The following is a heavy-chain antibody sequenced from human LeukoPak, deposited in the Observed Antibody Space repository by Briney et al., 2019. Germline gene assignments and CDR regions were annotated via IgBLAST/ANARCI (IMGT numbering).Heavy chain of an antibody. CDR3: ARLALSYCSGGSCYSYGMDV. CDR2: ISSSSSYI. D-gene: IGHD2-15*01. J-gene: IGHJ6*02. Sequence: GGSLRLSCAASGFTFSSYSMNSVRQAPGKGLEWVSSISSSSSYIYYADSVKGRFTISRDNAKNSLYLQMNSLRAEDTAVYYCARLALSYCSGGSCYSYGMDVWGQGTTVTVSS. V-gene: IGHV3-21*01. CDR1: GFTFSSYS.